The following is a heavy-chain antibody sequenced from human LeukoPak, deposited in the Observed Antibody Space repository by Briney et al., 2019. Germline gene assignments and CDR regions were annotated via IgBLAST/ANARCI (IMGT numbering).Heavy chain of an antibody. V-gene: IGHV4-61*02. Sequence: SQTLSLTCTVSGGSISSGSYYWSWIRQPAGKGLEWIGRIYTSGSTNYNPSLKSRVTISVDTSKNQFSLKLSSVTAADTAVYYCARGNYGSGSYYRRFDYWGRGTLVTVSS. CDR1: GGSISSGSYY. CDR2: IYTSGST. D-gene: IGHD3-10*01. J-gene: IGHJ4*02. CDR3: ARGNYGSGSYYRRFDY.